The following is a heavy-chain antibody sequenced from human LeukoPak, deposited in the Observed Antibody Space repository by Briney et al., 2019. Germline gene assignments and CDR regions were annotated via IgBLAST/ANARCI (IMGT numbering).Heavy chain of an antibody. D-gene: IGHD3-16*02. CDR3: ARDIGLAH. J-gene: IGHJ4*02. CDR2: VHSNGDT. V-gene: IGHV4-4*07. CDR1: GASIRTYF. Sequence: SETLSLTCTVSGASIRTYFWSWFRQPAGKGLEWIGRVHSNGDTYYNPSLESQVTVSMDTSKNQFALNLTSLTAADTAVYYCARDIGLAHWGQGTLVTVSS.